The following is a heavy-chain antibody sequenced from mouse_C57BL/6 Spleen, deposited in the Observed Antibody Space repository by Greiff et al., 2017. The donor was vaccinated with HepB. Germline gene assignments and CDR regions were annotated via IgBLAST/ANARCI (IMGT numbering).Heavy chain of an antibody. V-gene: IGHV3-6*01. Sequence: EVQLQESGPGLVKPSQSLSLTCSVTGYSITSGYYWNWIRQFPGNKLEWMGYISYDGSNNYNPSLKNRISITRDTSKNQFFLKLNSVTTEDTATYYCARDQIRAMDYWGQGTSVTVSS. J-gene: IGHJ4*01. CDR3: ARDQIRAMDY. CDR2: ISYDGSN. CDR1: GYSITSGYY.